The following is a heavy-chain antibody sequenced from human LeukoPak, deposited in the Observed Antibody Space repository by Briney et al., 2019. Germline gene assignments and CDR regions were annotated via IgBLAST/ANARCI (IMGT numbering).Heavy chain of an antibody. D-gene: IGHD3-10*01. J-gene: IGHJ4*02. CDR3: ARVTYYYGSGSHPAPNFDY. CDR1: GGSFSGYY. Sequence: KPSETLSLTCAVYGGSFSGYYWSWIRQPPGKGLEWIGEINHSGSTNYNPSLKSRVTISVDTSKNQFSLKLSSVTAADTAVYYCARVTYYYGSGSHPAPNFDYWGQGTLVTVSS. V-gene: IGHV4-34*01. CDR2: INHSGST.